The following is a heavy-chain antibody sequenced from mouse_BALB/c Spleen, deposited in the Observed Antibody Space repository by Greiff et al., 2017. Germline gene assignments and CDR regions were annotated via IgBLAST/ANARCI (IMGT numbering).Heavy chain of an antibody. J-gene: IGHJ2*01. D-gene: IGHD1-1*02. Sequence: EVKLMESGGGLVQPGGSRKLSCAASGFTFSSFGMHWARQAPEKGLEWVAYISSGSSTIYYADTVKGRFTISRDNPKNTLFLQMTSLRSEDTAMYYCAREVYGPFDYWGQGTTLTVSS. V-gene: IGHV5-17*02. CDR2: ISSGSSTI. CDR1: GFTFSSFG. CDR3: AREVYGPFDY.